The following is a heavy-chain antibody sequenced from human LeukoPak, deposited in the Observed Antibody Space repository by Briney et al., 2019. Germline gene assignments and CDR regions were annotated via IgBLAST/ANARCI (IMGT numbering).Heavy chain of an antibody. CDR3: ASAGSYGDYVFDY. Sequence: PSETLSLTCTVSGGSISSSSYYWGWIRQPPGKGLEWIGSIYYSGSTYYNPSLKSRVTISVDTSKNQFSLKLSSVTAADTAVYYCASAGSYGDYVFDYWGQGTLVTVSS. J-gene: IGHJ4*02. V-gene: IGHV4-39*07. CDR1: GGSISSSSYY. CDR2: IYYSGST. D-gene: IGHD4-17*01.